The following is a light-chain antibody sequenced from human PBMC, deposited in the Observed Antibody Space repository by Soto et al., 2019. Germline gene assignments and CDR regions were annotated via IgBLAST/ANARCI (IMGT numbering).Light chain of an antibody. CDR3: CSYAGSDTWT. V-gene: IGLV2-23*02. Sequence: QSALTQPASVSGSPGQSITISCAGTTSDVGDYNLVSWYQQYPGKAPKLMIYEVNKRPPGVSNRFSGSKSGNTASLTISGLQGEDEADYYCCSYAGSDTWTFGGGTKVTV. CDR1: TSDVGDYNL. CDR2: EVN. J-gene: IGLJ3*02.